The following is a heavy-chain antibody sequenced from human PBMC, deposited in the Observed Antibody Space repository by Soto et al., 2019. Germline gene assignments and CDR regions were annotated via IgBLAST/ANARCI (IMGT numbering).Heavy chain of an antibody. Sequence: SETLSLTCTVSNRSMCSRYHYFICIRQSPEMGLELIGHFYHSGSTYYNPSLRSRASISNDLSKNQFFLESSSVTGADTAVYFCARIYWLRDSSGYHHPFDDWCLGTLVTVS. CDR2: FYHSGST. CDR1: NRSMCSRYHY. J-gene: IGHJ5*02. V-gene: IGHV4-30-4*01. D-gene: IGHD3-22*01. CDR3: ARIYWLRDSSGYHHPFDD.